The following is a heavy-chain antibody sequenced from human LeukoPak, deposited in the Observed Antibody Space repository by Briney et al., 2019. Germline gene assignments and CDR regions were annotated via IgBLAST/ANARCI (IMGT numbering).Heavy chain of an antibody. D-gene: IGHD5-12*01. CDR1: VFTFSSYG. V-gene: IGHV3-23*01. J-gene: IGHJ4*02. CDR3: ARGPSGYHNT. CDR2: ISGSGGSS. Sequence: GGTLRLSCAASVFTFSSYGMSWVRQAPGKGLEWVSAISGSGGSSYYADSVKGRFTISRDNSKNTLYLQMNSLRAEDTAVYYCARGPSGYHNTGGQGTLVTVSS.